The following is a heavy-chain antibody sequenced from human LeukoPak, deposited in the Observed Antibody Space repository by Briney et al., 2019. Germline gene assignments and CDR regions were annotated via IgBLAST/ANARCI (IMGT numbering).Heavy chain of an antibody. CDR1: GYSISSDYY. V-gene: IGHV4-38-2*01. CDR3: ARLDVNGDPDT. J-gene: IGHJ5*02. Sequence: SETLSVTCAVSGYSISSDYYWGWIRQPPGKGLEWIGSFYHSGSTHYNPSLKSRVTISMDTSKNQFSLNLRSVTAADTAVYYCARLDVNGDPDTWGQGTLVTVSS. CDR2: FYHSGST. D-gene: IGHD4-17*01.